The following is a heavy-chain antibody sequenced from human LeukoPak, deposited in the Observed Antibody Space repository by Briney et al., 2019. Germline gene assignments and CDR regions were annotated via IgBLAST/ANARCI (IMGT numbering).Heavy chain of an antibody. CDR1: SGSFSGYY. CDR2: IYYSGST. CDR3: ARHRGASTYYYDSSGYYYVPNWFDP. V-gene: IGHV4-59*08. D-gene: IGHD3-22*01. Sequence: SETLSLTCAVYSGSFSGYYWSWIRQPPGKGLEWIGYIYYSGSTNYNPSLKSRVTISVDTSKNQFSLKLSSVTAADTAVYYCARHRGASTYYYDSSGYYYVPNWFDPWGQGTLVTVSS. J-gene: IGHJ5*02.